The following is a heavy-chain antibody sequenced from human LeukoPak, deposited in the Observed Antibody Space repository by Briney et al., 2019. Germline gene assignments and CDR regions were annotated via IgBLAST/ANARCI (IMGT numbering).Heavy chain of an antibody. J-gene: IGHJ4*02. CDR1: GFTFNVYS. CDR3: ARDRGTAGLDY. V-gene: IGHV3-48*04. D-gene: IGHD2-21*02. Sequence: GGSLRLSCAASGFTFNVYSVNWVRQAPGKGLEWVSYICGTGSTIYYAASVKGRFTISRDNAKNSLYLQMNSLRVEDTAVYYCARDRGTAGLDYWGEGTLVTVSS. CDR2: ICGTGSTI.